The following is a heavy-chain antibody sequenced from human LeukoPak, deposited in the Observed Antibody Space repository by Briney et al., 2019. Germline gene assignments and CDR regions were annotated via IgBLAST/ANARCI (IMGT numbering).Heavy chain of an antibody. J-gene: IGHJ4*02. CDR3: ARDPAWASYFDY. CDR1: GYTFTSYD. V-gene: IGHV1-18*01. CDR2: ISTYSGNT. D-gene: IGHD1-26*01. Sequence: GASVKVSCKASGYTFTSYDTNWVRQAPGQGLEWMGWISTYSGNTNYVQKLQGRVTMTTDTSTSTAYMELRSLRSDDTAVYYCARDPAWASYFDYWGQGTLVTVSS.